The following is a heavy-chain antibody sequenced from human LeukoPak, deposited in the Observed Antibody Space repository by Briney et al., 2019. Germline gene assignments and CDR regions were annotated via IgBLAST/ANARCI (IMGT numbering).Heavy chain of an antibody. V-gene: IGHV4-61*02. CDR3: ATSPYYFYMDV. J-gene: IGHJ6*03. CDR2: IYTTGST. CDR1: GASISSGSYF. Sequence: TLSLTCSVSGASISSGSYFWTWIRQPAGKGLEWIGRIYTTGSTNYNPSLTSRVTISMDASKNQFSLNLSSVTAAGTAVYYCATSPYYFYMDVWGKGTSVIVSS.